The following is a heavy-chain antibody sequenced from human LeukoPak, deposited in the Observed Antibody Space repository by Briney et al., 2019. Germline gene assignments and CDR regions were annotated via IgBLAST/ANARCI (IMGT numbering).Heavy chain of an antibody. V-gene: IGHV3-11*01. CDR1: GFTFRDYF. CDR2: TNTAGNTI. D-gene: IGHD3-22*01. CDR3: ARATYDRSAVDAFDI. Sequence: GGSLRLSCAASGFTFRDYFMSWIRQAPGKGLEWVAYTNTAGNTIYYADSMKGRFTISRDNAKNSLYLQMNTLRAEDPAVYYCARATYDRSAVDAFDIWGQGTMVTVSP. J-gene: IGHJ3*02.